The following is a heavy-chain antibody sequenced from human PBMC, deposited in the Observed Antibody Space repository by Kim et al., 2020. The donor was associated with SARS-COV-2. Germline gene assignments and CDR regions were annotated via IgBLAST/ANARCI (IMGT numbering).Heavy chain of an antibody. D-gene: IGHD2-2*02. V-gene: IGHV1-2*02. CDR3: PRGLPIIVVVPAAIVWFDP. J-gene: IGHJ5*02. CDR1: GYTFTASY. Sequence: ASVKVSCKASGYTFTASYMHWVRQAPGQGLEGMGWINPNSGGTNYAQKFQGGANMTRDTSISPAYMELSRLRSDDTAVYYCPRGLPIIVVVPAAIVWFDPWGQGTLGTVSS. CDR2: INPNSGGT.